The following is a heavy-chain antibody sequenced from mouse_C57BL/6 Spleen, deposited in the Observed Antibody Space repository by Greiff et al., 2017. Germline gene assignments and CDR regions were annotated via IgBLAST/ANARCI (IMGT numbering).Heavy chain of an antibody. CDR1: GYTFTDYN. CDR2: INPNNGGT. J-gene: IGHJ1*03. V-gene: IGHV1-22*01. D-gene: IGHD1-1*01. CDR3: ARDYYGSSSVGWYFDV. Sequence: VQLQQSGPELVKPGASVKMSCKASGYTFTDYNMHWVKQSHGKSLEWIGYINPNNGGTSYNQKFKGKATLTVNKSSSTAYMELRSLTSEDSAVYYCARDYYGSSSVGWYFDVWGTGTTVTVSS.